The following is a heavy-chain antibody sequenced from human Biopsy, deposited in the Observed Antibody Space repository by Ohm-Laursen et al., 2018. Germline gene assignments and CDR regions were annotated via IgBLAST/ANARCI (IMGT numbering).Heavy chain of an antibody. V-gene: IGHV4-61*01. Sequence: SETLSLTCTVSGDSLSSGPDNWSWVRQPPGQGLEYIGFIYSGGNTNCNPSLQNRVTMSVDTSKNQFSLKLSSVIAADTAVYYCARGRRTSGWPYFDNWGQGTLVIVSS. D-gene: IGHD6-19*01. J-gene: IGHJ4*02. CDR1: GDSLSSGPDN. CDR2: IYSGGNT. CDR3: ARGRRTSGWPYFDN.